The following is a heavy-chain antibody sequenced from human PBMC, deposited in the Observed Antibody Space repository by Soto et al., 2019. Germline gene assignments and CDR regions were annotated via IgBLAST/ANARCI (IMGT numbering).Heavy chain of an antibody. Sequence: QVQLMQSGAEVKQPGASVKVSCKASGYTFTNYYMHWVRQVPGQGLEWMGIINPSGGGPAHAQNLRGRLTTTSDTSTTTIYMELNSLRSEDTALYLCARSDMGGDGALDVWGQGTMVTVSS. CDR3: ARSDMGGDGALDV. CDR2: INPSGGGP. CDR1: GYTFTNYY. D-gene: IGHD3-16*01. J-gene: IGHJ3*01. V-gene: IGHV1-46*03.